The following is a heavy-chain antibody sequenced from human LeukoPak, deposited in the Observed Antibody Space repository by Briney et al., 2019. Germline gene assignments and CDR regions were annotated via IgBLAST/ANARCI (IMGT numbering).Heavy chain of an antibody. CDR1: EFTFSSFW. CDR3: ARGSSGWTSPFDY. CDR2: INQDGTEK. D-gene: IGHD6-19*01. V-gene: IGHV3-7*01. J-gene: IGHJ4*02. Sequence: GGSLRLSCAASEFTFSSFWMKWVRQARGKGLEWVGNINQDGTEKRYVDSVKGRFTISSDNAKNSLFLHMNSLSAEDTAVYYCARGSSGWTSPFDYWGQGTLVTVSS.